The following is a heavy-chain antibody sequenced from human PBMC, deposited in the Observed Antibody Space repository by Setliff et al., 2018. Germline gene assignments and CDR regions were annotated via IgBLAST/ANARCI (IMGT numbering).Heavy chain of an antibody. CDR1: GVSFSDYY. J-gene: IGHJ4*02. CDR3: RFWSSYYKNDY. Sequence: SETLSLTCTVYGVSFSDYYWGWVRQSPGKGLDWIGEINHSGTTNYDPSLEGRISISVDTSKRQFSLKVFSVTAADTAVYYCRFWSSYYKNDYWAQGTLVTVSS. D-gene: IGHD3-3*01. V-gene: IGHV4-34*01. CDR2: INHSGTT.